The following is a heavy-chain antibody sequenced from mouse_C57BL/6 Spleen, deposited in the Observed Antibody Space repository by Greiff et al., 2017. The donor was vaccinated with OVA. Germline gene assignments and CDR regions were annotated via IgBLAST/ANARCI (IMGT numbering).Heavy chain of an antibody. D-gene: IGHD2-1*01. V-gene: IGHV5-6*01. J-gene: IGHJ2*01. CDR3: ARIYYGNYFDY. CDR2: ISSGGSYT. CDR1: GFTFSSYG. Sequence: EVKLVVSGGDLVKPGGSLKLSCAASGFTFSSYGMSWVRQTPDKRLEWVATISSGGSYTYYPDSVKGRFTISRDNAKNTLYLQMSSLKSEDTAMYYCARIYYGNYFDYWGQGTTLTVSS.